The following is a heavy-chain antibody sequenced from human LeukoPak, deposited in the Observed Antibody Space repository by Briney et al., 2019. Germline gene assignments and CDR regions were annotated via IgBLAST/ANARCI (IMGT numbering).Heavy chain of an antibody. D-gene: IGHD6-13*01. CDR3: AKVVDYGSSWYARPFDY. V-gene: IGHV3-30*04. J-gene: IGHJ4*02. Sequence: GGSLRLSCAASGFTFSSYVMHWVRQAPGKGLEWVAIISYDGSNEYYADSVKGRFTISRDNSKNTLYLQMNSLRAEDTAVYYCAKVVDYGSSWYARPFDYWGQGTLVTVSS. CDR1: GFTFSSYV. CDR2: ISYDGSNE.